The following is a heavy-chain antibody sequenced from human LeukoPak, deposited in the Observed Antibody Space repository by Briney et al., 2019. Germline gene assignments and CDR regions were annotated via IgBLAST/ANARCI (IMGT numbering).Heavy chain of an antibody. J-gene: IGHJ6*03. CDR2: INPNSGGT. V-gene: IGHV1-2*02. CDR3: ASQDWGGDYYYYYMDV. Sequence: GASVKVSCKASGYTFTGYYMHWVRQAPGQGLEWMGWINPNSGGTNYAQKFQGRVTMTRDTSISTAYMELSRLRSDDTAVYYCASQDWGGDYYYYYMDVWGKGTTVTISS. D-gene: IGHD7-27*01. CDR1: GYTFTGYY.